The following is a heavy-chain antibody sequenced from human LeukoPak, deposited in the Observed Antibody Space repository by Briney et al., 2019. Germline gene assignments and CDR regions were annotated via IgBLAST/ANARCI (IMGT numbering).Heavy chain of an antibody. V-gene: IGHV3-30*02. D-gene: IGHD4-23*01. CDR3: ARGPEGGNSSPYYYYYYMDV. CDR1: GFTFSSYA. Sequence: GGSLRLSCAASGFTFSSYAMHWVRQAPGKGLECVAFIRFDGSNKYYADSVKGRFTVSRDNSQNTLYLQMSSLRAEDTAVYYCARGPEGGNSSPYYYYYYMDVWGKGTTVTVSS. J-gene: IGHJ6*03. CDR2: IRFDGSNK.